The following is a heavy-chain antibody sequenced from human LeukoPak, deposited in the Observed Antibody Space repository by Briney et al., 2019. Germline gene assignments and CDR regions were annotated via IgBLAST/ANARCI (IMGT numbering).Heavy chain of an antibody. CDR3: ARDLYGSEDY. V-gene: IGHV3-48*04. CDR1: GFTFSSYS. J-gene: IGHJ4*02. CDR2: ISSSSSTI. Sequence: GGSLRLSCAASGFTFSSYSMNWVRQAPGKGLEWVSYISSSSSTIYYADSVKGRFTISRDNAKNSLYLQMNSLRAEDTAVYYCARDLYGSEDYWGQGTLVTVSS. D-gene: IGHD2-15*01.